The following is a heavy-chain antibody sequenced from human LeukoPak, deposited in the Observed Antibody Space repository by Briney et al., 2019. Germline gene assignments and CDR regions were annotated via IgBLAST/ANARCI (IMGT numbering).Heavy chain of an antibody. Sequence: PSETLSLTCAVYGGSFSDYYWNRIRQPPGKGLEWIGEINHSGSTNYNPSLKSRVTISVDTSKNQFSLKLSSVTAADTAVYYCARGGVVAATLRQYGMDVWGQGTTVTVSS. D-gene: IGHD2-15*01. CDR2: INHSGST. J-gene: IGHJ6*02. V-gene: IGHV4-34*01. CDR1: GGSFSDYY. CDR3: ARGGVVAATLRQYGMDV.